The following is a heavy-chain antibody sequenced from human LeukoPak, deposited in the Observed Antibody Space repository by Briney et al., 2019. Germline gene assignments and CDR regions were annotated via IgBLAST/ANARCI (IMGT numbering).Heavy chain of an antibody. D-gene: IGHD1-1*01. CDR2: INPNSGGT. CDR1: GYTFTDYY. CDR3: ARDRKRQMNWFDP. V-gene: IGHV1-2*02. Sequence: GASVKVSCKASGYTFTDYYIHWVRQAPGQGLEWMGWINPNSGGTNSAQKFQGRVTMTRDTSISTAYMDLSRLRSDDTAVYYCARDRKRQMNWFDPWGQGTLVTVSS. J-gene: IGHJ5*02.